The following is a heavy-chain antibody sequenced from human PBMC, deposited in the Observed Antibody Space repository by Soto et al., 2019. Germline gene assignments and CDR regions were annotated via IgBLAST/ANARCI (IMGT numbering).Heavy chain of an antibody. D-gene: IGHD4-4*01. V-gene: IGHV1-3*01. Sequence: GASVKVSCKASGYTFTSYAMHWVRQAPGQRLEWMGWINAGNGNTKYSQKFQGRVNITRDTSASTAYMELSSLRSEDTAVYYCARGNYVKPDYYGMDVWGQGTTVTVSS. CDR2: INAGNGNT. J-gene: IGHJ6*02. CDR1: GYTFTSYA. CDR3: ARGNYVKPDYYGMDV.